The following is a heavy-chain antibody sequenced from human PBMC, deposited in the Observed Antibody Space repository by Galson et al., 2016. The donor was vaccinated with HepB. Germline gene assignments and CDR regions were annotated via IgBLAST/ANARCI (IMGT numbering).Heavy chain of an antibody. Sequence: SLRLSCAASGFTLSDHYMDWVRQAPGKGLEWVGRIKNKTNSYTTEYAASVKGRFTIPRDDSKKSVYLQMNSLKTRDTAVYFCVRGPSIVGGKGFDYWGQGTLVIVSS. J-gene: IGHJ4*02. CDR1: GFTLSDHY. CDR2: IKNKTNSYTT. CDR3: VRGPSIVGGKGFDY. D-gene: IGHD1-26*01. V-gene: IGHV3-72*01.